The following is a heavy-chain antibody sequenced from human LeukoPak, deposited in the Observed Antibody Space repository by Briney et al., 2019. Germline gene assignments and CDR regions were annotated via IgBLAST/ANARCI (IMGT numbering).Heavy chain of an antibody. CDR3: AREGAWAFDP. CDR2: INHGGST. V-gene: IGHV4-34*01. J-gene: IGHJ5*02. CDR1: GGSLSAYY. D-gene: IGHD3-16*01. Sequence: SETLSLTCAVYGGSLSAYYWTWIRQPPGKGLEWIGEINHGGSTNYNPSLKSRVTISIDTSKNQFSLKLSSVTAADTAVYYCAREGAWAFDPWGQGTLVTVSS.